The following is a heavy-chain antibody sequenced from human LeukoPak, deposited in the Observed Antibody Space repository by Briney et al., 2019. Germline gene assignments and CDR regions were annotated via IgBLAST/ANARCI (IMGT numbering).Heavy chain of an antibody. V-gene: IGHV3-30*18. J-gene: IGHJ3*01. Sequence: GGSLRLSCAASGFTFSSYGMHWVRQAPGKGLEWVAVISYDGSNKYYADSVKGRFTISRDNSKNTLYLQMNSLRTEDTAVYYCAKDYGTKIEQDDAFDFWGQGTMVTVSS. D-gene: IGHD2-8*01. CDR1: GFTFSSYG. CDR3: AKDYGTKIEQDDAFDF. CDR2: ISYDGSNK.